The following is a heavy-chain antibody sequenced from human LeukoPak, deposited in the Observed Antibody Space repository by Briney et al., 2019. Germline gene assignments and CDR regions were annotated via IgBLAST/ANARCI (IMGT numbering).Heavy chain of an antibody. CDR3: ARERGTIVDSSGPTWFDA. CDR1: GGSINNYY. V-gene: IGHV4-59*12. D-gene: IGHD1-14*01. CDR2: ISYSGST. J-gene: IGHJ5*02. Sequence: SETLSLTCTVSGGSINNYYWSWIRQPPGKGLEWIGYISYSGSTDYNPSLKSRVTISIDTSKNQFSLNVTSVTAADTAMYFCARERGTIVDSSGPTWFDAWGQGILVIVSS.